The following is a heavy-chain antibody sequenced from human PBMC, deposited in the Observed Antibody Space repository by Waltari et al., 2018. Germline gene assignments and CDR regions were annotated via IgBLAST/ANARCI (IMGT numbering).Heavy chain of an antibody. V-gene: IGHV3-9*01. CDR3: ARDTYGGGNAYYSYYMGV. CDR2: INWNSATI. J-gene: IGHJ6*03. Sequence: EVQLVESGGGLVQPGRSLRLSCAASGFTFDNYAMHWVRQAPGKGLEWVSSINWNSATIVYADSVKGRFTISRDNAENSLYLQMNSLRPEDTAFYYCARDTYGGGNAYYSYYMGVWGKGTTVTVSS. CDR1: GFTFDNYA. D-gene: IGHD2-15*01.